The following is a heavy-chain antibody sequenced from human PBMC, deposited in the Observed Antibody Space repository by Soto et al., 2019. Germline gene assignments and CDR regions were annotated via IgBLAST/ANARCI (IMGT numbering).Heavy chain of an antibody. CDR2: ISGSGGST. CDR1: GFTFSLYA. D-gene: IGHD2-15*01. Sequence: EVQLLESGGGLVQPGGSLRLSCAASGFTFSLYALSWVRQAPGKGLEWVLVISGSGGSTYYADSVKGRFTVSRDNSKNTLYLQMNSLGVEDTAVYYCAMSVGGTNYYYGMGVWGRGTAVTVSS. J-gene: IGHJ6*01. V-gene: IGHV3-23*01. CDR3: AMSVGGTNYYYGMGV.